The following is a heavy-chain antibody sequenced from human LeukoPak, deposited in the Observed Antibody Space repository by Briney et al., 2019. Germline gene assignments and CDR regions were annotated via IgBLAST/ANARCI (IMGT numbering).Heavy chain of an antibody. D-gene: IGHD3-10*02. Sequence: GGSLRLSCAASGFTFDDYTMNWVRQAPGKGLEWVSSISSSSSYIYYADSGKGRFTISRDNAKNSLYLQMNSLRAEDTAVYYCAELGITMIGGVWGKGTTVTISS. CDR2: ISSSSSYI. CDR1: GFTFDDYT. V-gene: IGHV3-21*01. CDR3: AELGITMIGGV. J-gene: IGHJ6*04.